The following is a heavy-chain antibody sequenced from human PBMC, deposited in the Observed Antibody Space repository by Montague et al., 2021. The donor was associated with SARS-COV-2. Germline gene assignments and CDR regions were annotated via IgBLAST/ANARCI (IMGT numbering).Heavy chain of an antibody. CDR1: GGSFSGHS. J-gene: IGHJ4*02. CDR2: INHSGGT. V-gene: IGHV4-34*01. D-gene: IGHD3-22*01. Sequence: SETLSLTCAVYGGSFSGHSRTWIRQPPGKGLEWIGEINHSGGTNYNPSLKSRVTISVDTSKSQFSLKLSSLTAADTAVYYCARGLTDVTVILVFVGASLYFDSWGQGALVTVSS. CDR3: ARGLTDVTVILVFVGASLYFDS.